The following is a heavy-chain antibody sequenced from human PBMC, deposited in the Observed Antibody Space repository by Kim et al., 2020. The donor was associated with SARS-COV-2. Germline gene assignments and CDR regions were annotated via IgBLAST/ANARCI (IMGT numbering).Heavy chain of an antibody. CDR2: IYGSGSST. CDR1: GFTFSSYA. V-gene: IGHV3-23*03. J-gene: IGHJ4*02. D-gene: IGHD1-26*01. Sequence: GGSLRLSCAASGFTFSSYAMNWVRQAPGKGLEWVSIIYGSGSSTYYADSVKGRFTISRDNSKNTLYLQMNSLRAEDTAVYYCATDLRGATVGGNYWGQGTLVTVSS. CDR3: ATDLRGATVGGNY.